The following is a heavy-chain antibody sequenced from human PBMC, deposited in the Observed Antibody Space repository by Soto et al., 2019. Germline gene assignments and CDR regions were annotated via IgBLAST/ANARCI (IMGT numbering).Heavy chain of an antibody. Sequence: KQSQTLSLTCAISGDSVSSNSAAWNWIRQSPSRGLEWLGRTYYRSKWYNDYAVSVKSRITINPDTSKNQFSLQLNSVTPEDTAVYYCARAELYSSSPSVYYYYMDVWGKGTTVTVSS. CDR2: TYYRSKWYN. CDR3: ARAELYSSSPSVYYYYMDV. V-gene: IGHV6-1*01. J-gene: IGHJ6*03. CDR1: GDSVSSNSAA. D-gene: IGHD6-6*01.